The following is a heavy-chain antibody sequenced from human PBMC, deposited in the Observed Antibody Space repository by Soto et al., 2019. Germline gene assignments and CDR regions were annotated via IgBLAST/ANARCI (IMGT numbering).Heavy chain of an antibody. J-gene: IGHJ6*02. CDR1: GYTFTSYG. CDR2: ISAYDGYT. Sequence: QVQLVQSGAEVKKPGASVKVSCKASGYTFTSYGINWVRQAPGQGLEWLGWISAYDGYTNYAQILQGRVSMTTDTSMMTAYMALRSVRSDDTAMYYCARGGFYDSSGARNYYYYGMNVWGQGTTVTVSS. CDR3: ARGGFYDSSGARNYYYYGMNV. D-gene: IGHD3-22*01. V-gene: IGHV1-18*01.